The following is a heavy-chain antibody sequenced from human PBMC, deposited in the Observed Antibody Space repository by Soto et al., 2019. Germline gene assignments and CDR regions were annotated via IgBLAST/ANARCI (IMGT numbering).Heavy chain of an antibody. Sequence: HPGGSLRLSCAASGFTFSSNWMHWVRQAPGKGLVWVSRINSDGSSISYADSVKGRFTISRDNAKNTLYLQMNSLRAEDTAVYYWARSWVKNGGHLDYWGKGTRVTVSS. V-gene: IGHV3-74*01. D-gene: IGHD3-16*01. J-gene: IGHJ4*02. CDR2: INSDGSSI. CDR3: ARSWVKNGGHLDY. CDR1: GFTFSSNW.